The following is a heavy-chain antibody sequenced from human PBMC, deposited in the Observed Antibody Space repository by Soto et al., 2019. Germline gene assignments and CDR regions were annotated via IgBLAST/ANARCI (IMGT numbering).Heavy chain of an antibody. V-gene: IGHV1-69*13. CDR2: IIPIFGTA. Sequence: SVKVSWKASGGTFCSYAIRWVGQSPGCGLEWVGGIIPIFGTANYAQKFPGRVTITADESTSTGYMELTSLRSEDTAVYSCAREAGYSSGCCAFDIWG. CDR1: GGTFCSYA. J-gene: IGHJ3*02. CDR3: AREAGYSSGCCAFDI. D-gene: IGHD6-19*01.